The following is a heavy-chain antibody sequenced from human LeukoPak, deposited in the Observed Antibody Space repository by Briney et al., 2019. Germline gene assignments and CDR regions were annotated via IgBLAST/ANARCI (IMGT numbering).Heavy chain of an antibody. Sequence: GSHRLSCAASGYTFYNYAVTWVRQAPGKGLEWVSSISHDGASTHYADSVKGRFTISRDNSKNTVFLQMDSLRAEDTAVYFCAKYGSGQLWLLGWYFDFWGRGTLVSVSS. V-gene: IGHV3-23*01. CDR1: GYTFYNYA. D-gene: IGHD3-16*01. CDR2: ISHDGAST. CDR3: AKYGSGQLWLLGWYFDF. J-gene: IGHJ2*01.